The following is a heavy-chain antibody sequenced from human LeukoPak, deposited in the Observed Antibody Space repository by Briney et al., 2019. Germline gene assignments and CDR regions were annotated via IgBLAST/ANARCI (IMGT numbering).Heavy chain of an antibody. CDR3: ATRRGFQY. J-gene: IGHJ4*02. D-gene: IGHD3-16*01. CDR1: GFTFSTYA. V-gene: IGHV3-7*03. Sequence: GGSLRLSCAASGFTFSTYAMSWVRQAPGKGLEWVANINQDGSEKYYVDSVKGRFTISRDNAENSLYLHMNSLRAEDTAVYYCATRRGFQYWGQGTLVTVSA. CDR2: INQDGSEK.